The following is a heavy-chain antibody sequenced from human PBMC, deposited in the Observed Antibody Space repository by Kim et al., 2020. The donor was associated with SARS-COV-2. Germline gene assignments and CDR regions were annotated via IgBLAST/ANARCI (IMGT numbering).Heavy chain of an antibody. CDR1: GYSFTSYW. D-gene: IGHD3-22*01. Sequence: GESLKISCKGSGYSFTSYWISWVRQMPGKGLEWMGRIDPSDSYTNYSPSFQGHVTISADKSISTAYLQWSSLKASDTAMYYCATAPYYYDSSGFFAAEGWYFDLWGRGTLVTVSS. J-gene: IGHJ2*01. CDR2: IDPSDSYT. CDR3: ATAPYYYDSSGFFAAEGWYFDL. V-gene: IGHV5-10-1*01.